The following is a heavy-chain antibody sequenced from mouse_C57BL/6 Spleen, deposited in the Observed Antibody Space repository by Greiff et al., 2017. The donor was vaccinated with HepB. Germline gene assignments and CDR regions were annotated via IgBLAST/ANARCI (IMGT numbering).Heavy chain of an antibody. J-gene: IGHJ4*01. CDR1: GFTFSDYG. V-gene: IGHV5-17*01. Sequence: EVQGVESGGGLVKPGGSLKLSCAASGFTFSDYGMHWVRQAPEKGLEWVAYISSGSSTIYYADTVKGRFTISRDNAKNTLFLQMTSLRSEDTAMYYCARKDSSGYVVAMDYWGQGTSVTVSS. D-gene: IGHD3-2*02. CDR3: ARKDSSGYVVAMDY. CDR2: ISSGSSTI.